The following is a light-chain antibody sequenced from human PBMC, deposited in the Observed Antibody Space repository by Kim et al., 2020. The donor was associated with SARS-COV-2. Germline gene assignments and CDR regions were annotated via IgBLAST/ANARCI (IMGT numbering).Light chain of an antibody. V-gene: IGLV3-19*01. J-gene: IGLJ2*01. CDR2: GKN. CDR1: SLRRYY. CDR3: KSSGTSGNVV. Sequence: VALGQTVRITCRGDSLRRYYATWYQQKPGQAPVLVIYGKNNRPSGIPDRFSGSSSGNTASLTITGAQAEDEADYYCKSSGTSGNVVFGGGTQLTVL.